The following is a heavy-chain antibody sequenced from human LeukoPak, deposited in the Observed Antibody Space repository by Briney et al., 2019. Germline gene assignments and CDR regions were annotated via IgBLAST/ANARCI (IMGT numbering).Heavy chain of an antibody. Sequence: PGRSLRLSCAASGFSFSDYTVDWVRQAPGKGLEWVSSITSSGRVIYYADSVKGRFTVSRDTAKNSMYLPMNSLRAEDTAVYYCARDGGDFDYWGQGTLVTVSS. CDR3: ARDGGDFDY. CDR1: GFSFSDYT. V-gene: IGHV3-21*01. J-gene: IGHJ4*02. CDR2: ITSSGRVI. D-gene: IGHD3-3*01.